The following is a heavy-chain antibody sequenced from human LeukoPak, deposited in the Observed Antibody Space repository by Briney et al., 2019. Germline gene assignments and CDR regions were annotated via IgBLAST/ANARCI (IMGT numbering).Heavy chain of an antibody. CDR3: ARVGSSSWYSHKTPFDY. D-gene: IGHD6-13*01. Sequence: SETLSLTCTVSGGSVSSGSYYWSWIRQPPGKGLEWIGYTYYSGGTNYNPSLKSRVTISVDTSKNQFPLKLSSVTAADTAVYYCARVGSSSWYSHKTPFDYWGQGTLVTVSS. V-gene: IGHV4-61*01. CDR2: TYYSGGT. J-gene: IGHJ4*02. CDR1: GGSVSSGSYY.